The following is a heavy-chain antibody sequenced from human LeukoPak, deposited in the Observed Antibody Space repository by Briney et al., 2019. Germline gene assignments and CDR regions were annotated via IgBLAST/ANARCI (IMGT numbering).Heavy chain of an antibody. CDR1: GFTFSSYG. J-gene: IGHJ4*02. Sequence: GGSLRLSCAASGFTFSSYGMHWVRQAPREGLEWVAVTSYDGSNKNYADSVKGRFTISRDNSKNTLYLQMNSLRAEDTAVYYCAKKSPGTYYAPPDYWGQGTLVTVSS. V-gene: IGHV3-30*18. CDR2: TSYDGSNK. CDR3: AKKSPGTYYAPPDY. D-gene: IGHD3-10*01.